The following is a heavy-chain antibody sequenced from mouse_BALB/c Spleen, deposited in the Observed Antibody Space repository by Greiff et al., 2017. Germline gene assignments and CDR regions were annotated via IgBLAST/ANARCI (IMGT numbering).Heavy chain of an antibody. D-gene: IGHD1-2*01. J-gene: IGHJ4*01. CDR2: IWSGGST. Sequence: VKLKESGPGLVQPSQSLSITCTVSGFSLTSYGVHWVRQSPGKGLEWLGVIWSGGSTDYNAAFISRLSISKDNSKSQVFFKMNSLQADDTAIYYCARALFYGYDAMDYWGQGTSVTVSS. V-gene: IGHV2-4-1*01. CDR3: ARALFYGYDAMDY. CDR1: GFSLTSYG.